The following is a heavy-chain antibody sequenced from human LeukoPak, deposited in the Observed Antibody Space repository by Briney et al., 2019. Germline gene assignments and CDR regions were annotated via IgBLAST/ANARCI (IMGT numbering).Heavy chain of an antibody. V-gene: IGHV4-59*01. CDR3: AGYGNYWDWYFDL. J-gene: IGHJ2*01. D-gene: IGHD4-11*01. CDR2: IYYSGST. Sequence: SETLSLTCTVSGGSISSYYWSWIRQPPGKGLEWIGYIYYSGSTNYKPSLKSRVTISVDTSKNQFSLKLSSVTAADTAVYYCAGYGNYWDWYFDLWGRGTLVTVSS. CDR1: GGSISSYY.